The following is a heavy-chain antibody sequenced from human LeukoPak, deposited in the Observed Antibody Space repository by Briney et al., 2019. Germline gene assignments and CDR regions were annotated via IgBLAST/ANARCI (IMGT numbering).Heavy chain of an antibody. Sequence: SQTLSLTCTVSGGSISSGGYYWSWIRQHPGKGLEWIGYIYNSGSTYYNPSLKSRVTISVDTSKIQFSLKLSSVTAADTAMYYCARVRGRWLQFFDLWGRGTLVTVSS. CDR3: ARVRGRWLQFFDL. V-gene: IGHV4-31*02. CDR1: GGSISSGGYY. CDR2: IYNSGST. D-gene: IGHD5-24*01. J-gene: IGHJ2*01.